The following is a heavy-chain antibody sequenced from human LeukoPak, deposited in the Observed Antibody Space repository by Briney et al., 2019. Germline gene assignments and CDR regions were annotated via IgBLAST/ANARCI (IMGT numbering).Heavy chain of an antibody. CDR1: GGSISTDDW. V-gene: IGHV4-4*02. CDR2: TFHFGST. CDR3: ARVARLSSLSVYYFDS. D-gene: IGHD3-10*01. J-gene: IGHJ4*02. Sequence: SETLSLTCAVSGGSISTDDWWSWVRQPPGKGLQWIGETFHFGSTNYNPSLKSRVTISVDKSRNQFSLNLSSVTAADTAVYYCARVARLSSLSVYYFDSWGQGTLVTVSS.